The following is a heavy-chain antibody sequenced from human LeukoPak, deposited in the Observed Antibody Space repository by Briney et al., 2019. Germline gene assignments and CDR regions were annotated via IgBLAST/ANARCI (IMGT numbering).Heavy chain of an antibody. CDR3: ARDDETWGVAPSSFDYYYGMDV. J-gene: IGHJ6*02. D-gene: IGHD3-10*01. CDR2: IIPIFGTA. Sequence: SVKVSCTASGGTFSSYAISWVRQAPGQGLEWMGGIIPIFGTANYAQKFQGRVTITADESTSTAYMELSSLRSEGTAVYYCARDDETWGVAPSSFDYYYGMDVWGQGTTVTVSS. V-gene: IGHV1-69*13. CDR1: GGTFSSYA.